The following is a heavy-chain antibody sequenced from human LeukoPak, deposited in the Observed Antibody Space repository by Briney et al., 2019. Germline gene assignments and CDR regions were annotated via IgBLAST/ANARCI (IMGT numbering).Heavy chain of an antibody. CDR1: GGSISSSSYY. J-gene: IGHJ4*02. CDR2: IYYSGST. CDR3: ARGGPWIRYSH. D-gene: IGHD5-18*01. V-gene: IGHV4-39*01. Sequence: PSETLSLTCTVSGGSISSSSYYWGWIRQPPGKGLEWIGSIYYSGSTYYNPSLKSRVTISVDTSKNQFSLTLSSVTAADTAVYYCARGGPWIRYSHWGQGTLVTVSS.